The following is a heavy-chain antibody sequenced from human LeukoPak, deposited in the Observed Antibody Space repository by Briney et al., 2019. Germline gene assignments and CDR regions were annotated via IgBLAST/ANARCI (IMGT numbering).Heavy chain of an antibody. Sequence: GGSLRLSCAASGFTFSTYGMHWVRQAPGKGLEWVAVIRYDGNNKFYVDSVRGRFTISRDNSKNTLYLQMNSLRAEDTDVYYCARAYYSDITDYPYIGYWGQGVLVTVSS. J-gene: IGHJ4*02. CDR1: GFTFSTYG. CDR2: IRYDGNNK. CDR3: ARAYYSDITDYPYIGY. D-gene: IGHD3-22*01. V-gene: IGHV3-33*01.